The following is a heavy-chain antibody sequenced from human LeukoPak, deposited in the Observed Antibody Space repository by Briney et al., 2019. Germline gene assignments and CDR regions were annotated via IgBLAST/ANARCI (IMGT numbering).Heavy chain of an antibody. Sequence: GASVKVSCKPSGYTITSYYMHWVRQAPGQGLKWMGIINPSGGSTSYTQKFQGRVTMTRDTSTSTVYMELSSLTSEDTAVYYCARVSSGSTFDYWGQGTLVTVSS. D-gene: IGHD1-26*01. J-gene: IGHJ4*02. CDR2: INPSGGST. V-gene: IGHV1-46*01. CDR3: ARVSSGSTFDY. CDR1: GYTITSYY.